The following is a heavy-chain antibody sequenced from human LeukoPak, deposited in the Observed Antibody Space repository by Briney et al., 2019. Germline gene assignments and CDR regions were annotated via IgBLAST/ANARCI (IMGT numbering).Heavy chain of an antibody. D-gene: IGHD6-13*01. CDR3: AKETAAGNDWFDP. V-gene: IGHV3-30*02. J-gene: IGHJ5*02. Sequence: DSVKGRFTISRDNSKTTLYLQMNSLRAEDTAVYYCAKETAAGNDWFDPWGQGTLVTVSS.